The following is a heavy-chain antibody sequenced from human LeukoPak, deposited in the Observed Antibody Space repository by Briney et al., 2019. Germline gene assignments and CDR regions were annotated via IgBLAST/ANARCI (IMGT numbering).Heavy chain of an antibody. CDR1: GFIFVGLG. CDR2: ISTSSYT. D-gene: IGHD1-26*01. CDR3: ARDSGGGYTIPLDY. J-gene: IGHJ4*02. Sequence: GGPLSLPLEVLGFIFVGLGLNGSRRSRGKGWEGFSSISTSSYTYYADSVKGRFTISRDNSKNTLYLQMNSLRAEDTAVNYCARDSGGGYTIPLDYWGQGTLVTVSS. V-gene: IGHV3-21*01.